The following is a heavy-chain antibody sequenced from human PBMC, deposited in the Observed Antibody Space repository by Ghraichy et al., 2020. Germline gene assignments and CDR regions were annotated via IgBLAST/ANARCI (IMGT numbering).Heavy chain of an antibody. J-gene: IGHJ4*02. CDR2: ISSSSSYI. Sequence: GESLNISCAASGFTFSSYSMNWVRQAPGKGLEWVSSISSSSSYIYYADSVKGRFTISRDNAKNSLYLQMNSLRAEDTAVYYCARGRLALDPEDYWGQGTLVTVSS. CDR3: ARGRLALDPEDY. V-gene: IGHV3-21*01. CDR1: GFTFSSYS.